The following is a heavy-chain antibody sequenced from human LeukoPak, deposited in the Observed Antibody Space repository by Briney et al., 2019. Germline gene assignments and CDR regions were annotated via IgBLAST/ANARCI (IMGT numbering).Heavy chain of an antibody. J-gene: IGHJ3*01. D-gene: IGHD3-10*01. CDR2: IGAAGDT. CDR1: GFTFDDYA. V-gene: IGHV3-13*01. CDR3: ARLLHGSGSSFAFDV. Sequence: PGGSLRLSCAASGFTFDDYAMHWVRQAPGKGLEWVSAIGAAGDTYYLDSVKGRFTISRENAKNSLYLQMNSLRAGDTAVYYCARLLHGSGSSFAFDVWGQGTMVTVSS.